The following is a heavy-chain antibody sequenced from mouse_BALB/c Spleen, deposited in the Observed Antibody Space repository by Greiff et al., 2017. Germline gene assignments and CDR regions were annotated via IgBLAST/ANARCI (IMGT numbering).Heavy chain of an antibody. V-gene: IGHV5-6-5*01. D-gene: IGHD1-1*01. CDR3: ARETTRFAY. CDR2: ISSGGST. CDR1: GFTFSSYA. Sequence: EVMLVESGGGLVKPGGSLKLSCAASGFTFSSYAMSWVRQTPEKRLEWVASISSGGSTYYPDSVKGRFTISRDNARNILYLQMSSLRSEDTAMYYCARETTRFAYWGQGTLVTVSA. J-gene: IGHJ3*01.